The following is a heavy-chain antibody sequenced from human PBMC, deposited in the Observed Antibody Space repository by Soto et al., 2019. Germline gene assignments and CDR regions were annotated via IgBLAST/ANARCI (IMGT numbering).Heavy chain of an antibody. J-gene: IGHJ4*02. CDR1: GFSLSSTRMA. CDR3: AHIVVAGLGYYFDY. D-gene: IGHD6-19*01. Sequence: QITLKESGAPLVKPTQTLTLTCTFSGFSLSSTRMAVGWIRQPPGKALEWLALIYWDDDKRYSPFLKSRLTITKDTSKNQVVLTMSNMDPVDTARYYCAHIVVAGLGYYFDYWGQGTLVTVSS. CDR2: IYWDDDK. V-gene: IGHV2-5*02.